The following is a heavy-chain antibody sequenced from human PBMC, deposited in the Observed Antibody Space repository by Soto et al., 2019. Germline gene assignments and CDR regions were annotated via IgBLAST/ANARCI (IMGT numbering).Heavy chain of an antibody. Sequence: SVKVSCKASGGTFSSYAISWVRQAPGQGLEWMGGIIPIFGTANYAQKFQGRVTITADESTSTAYMELSSLRSEDTAVYYCARDPQINSDNSGYVGSWGPGTLVTVS. D-gene: IGHD3-22*01. J-gene: IGHJ5*02. CDR1: GGTFSSYA. V-gene: IGHV1-69*13. CDR3: ARDPQINSDNSGYVGS. CDR2: IIPIFGTA.